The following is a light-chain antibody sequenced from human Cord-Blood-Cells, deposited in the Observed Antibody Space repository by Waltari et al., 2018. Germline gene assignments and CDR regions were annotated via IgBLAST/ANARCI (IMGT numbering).Light chain of an antibody. CDR2: AAS. V-gene: IGKV1-39*01. CDR1: QSISSY. CDR3: QQSYSTPRT. J-gene: IGKJ1*01. Sequence: DIQMTHSPSSLSASVGDRVTITCRASQSISSYLNWYQQKPGKAHKLLIYAASSLQSGVPSRFSGSGSGTDFTLTISSLQPEDFATYYCQQSYSTPRTFGQGTKVEIK.